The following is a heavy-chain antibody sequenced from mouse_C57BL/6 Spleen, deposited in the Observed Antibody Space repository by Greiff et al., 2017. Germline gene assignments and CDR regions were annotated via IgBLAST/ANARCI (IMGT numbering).Heavy chain of an antibody. CDR2: IYPGAGDT. D-gene: IGHD1-1*01. J-gene: IGHJ2*01. CDR1: GYAFSNSW. CDR3: APITTVVARGYFDY. Sequence: QVQLQQSGPELVKPGASVKISCKASGYAFSNSWMNWVKQRPGKGLEWIGRIYPGAGDTNYNGKFKGKATLTADKSSSTAYMQRSSLTSEDSAVYFCAPITTVVARGYFDYWGQGTTLTVSS. V-gene: IGHV1-82*01.